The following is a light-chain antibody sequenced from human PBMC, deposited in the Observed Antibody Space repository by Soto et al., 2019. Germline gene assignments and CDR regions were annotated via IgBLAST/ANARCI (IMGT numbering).Light chain of an antibody. Sequence: QSALTQPASVSGSPGQSITISCTGTSSDVGSYNLVSWYQQHPGKAPKLMIYEGSKRPSGVSNRFSGSKSGNTASLTLSGLQAEDEAEYYYCSYAGSSTIDVVFGGGTKVTVL. CDR2: EGS. CDR3: CSYAGSSTIDVV. V-gene: IGLV2-23*01. CDR1: SSDVGSYNL. J-gene: IGLJ2*01.